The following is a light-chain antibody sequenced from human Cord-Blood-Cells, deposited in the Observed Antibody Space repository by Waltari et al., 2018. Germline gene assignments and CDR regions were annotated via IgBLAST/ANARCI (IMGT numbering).Light chain of an antibody. Sequence: QSALTQPASVSGSPGQSITIPCTGTSSDVGSYTLVSWYQPHPGKAPKLMIYEGSKRPSGVSNRFSGSKSGNTASLTISGLQAEDEADYYCCSYAGSSTVFGGGTKLTVL. V-gene: IGLV2-23*01. J-gene: IGLJ3*02. CDR1: SSDVGSYTL. CDR3: CSYAGSSTV. CDR2: EGS.